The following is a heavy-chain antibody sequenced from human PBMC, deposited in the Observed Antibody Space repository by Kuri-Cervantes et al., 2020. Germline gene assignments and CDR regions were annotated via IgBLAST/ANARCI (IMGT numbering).Heavy chain of an antibody. Sequence: SETLSLTCTVSGGSISSYYWSWIRQPAGKGLEWIGRIYTSGSTNYNPSLKSRVTMSVDTSKNQFSLKLSSVTAADTAVYYCARGRRVFQWLVQGEGNWFDPWGQGTLVTVSS. J-gene: IGHJ5*02. D-gene: IGHD6-19*01. CDR2: IYTSGST. V-gene: IGHV4-4*07. CDR3: ARGRRVFQWLVQGEGNWFDP. CDR1: GGSISSYY.